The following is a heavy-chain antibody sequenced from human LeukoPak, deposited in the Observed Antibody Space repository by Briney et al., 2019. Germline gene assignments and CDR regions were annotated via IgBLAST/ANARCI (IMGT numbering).Heavy chain of an antibody. V-gene: IGHV1-18*01. CDR3: ARDVPTIVVVPAATIARFTNYYYGMDV. CDR1: GYTFPSYG. D-gene: IGHD2-2*01. CDR2: ISAYNGNT. J-gene: IGHJ6*02. Sequence: ASVKVSCNASGYTFPSYGISWVRQAPGQGLEWMGWISAYNGNTNYAQKLQGRVTMTTDTSTSTAYMELRSLRSDDTAVYYCARDVPTIVVVPAATIARFTNYYYGMDVWGQGTTVTVSS.